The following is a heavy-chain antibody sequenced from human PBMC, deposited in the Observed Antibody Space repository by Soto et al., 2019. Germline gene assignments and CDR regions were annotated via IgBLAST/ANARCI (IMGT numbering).Heavy chain of an antibody. CDR2: IYYSGST. Sequence: QVQLQESGPGLVKPSQTLSLTCTVSGGSISSGGYYWSWIRQHPGKGLEWIGYIYYSGSTYYKPSLTSRVTRSVDTSKNQFSLKRSSVTAADTAVYYCARDNWNYGVDYWGQGTLVTVSS. D-gene: IGHD1-7*01. CDR1: GGSISSGGYY. CDR3: ARDNWNYGVDY. J-gene: IGHJ4*02. V-gene: IGHV4-31*03.